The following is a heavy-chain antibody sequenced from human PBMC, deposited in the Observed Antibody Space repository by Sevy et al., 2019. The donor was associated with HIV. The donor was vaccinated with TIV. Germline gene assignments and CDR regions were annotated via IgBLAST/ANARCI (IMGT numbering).Heavy chain of an antibody. CDR1: GGSISSGGYY. CDR3: ARGLDYYDSSGYFDY. V-gene: IGHV4-31*03. Sequence: SETLSLTCTVSGGSISSGGYYWSWIRQHPGKGLEWIGYIYYSGSTYYNPSLKSRVTISVETFKNQWSLKLSSVTAADTAVYYCARGLDYYDSSGYFDYWGQGTLVTVSS. CDR2: IYYSGST. J-gene: IGHJ4*02. D-gene: IGHD3-22*01.